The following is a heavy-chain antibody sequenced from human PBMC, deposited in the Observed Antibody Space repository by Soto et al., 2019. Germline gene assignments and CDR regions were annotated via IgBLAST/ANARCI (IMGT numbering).Heavy chain of an antibody. D-gene: IGHD2-21*02. Sequence: QVQLVQSGAEEKKPGASVKVSCKASGYTFTSYAMHWVRQAPGQRLEWMGWINAGNGNTKYSQKFQGRVTITRDTAASTAYMELSSLISEDTAVYYCARSIVVVAALDYWGQGPLVAVSA. CDR1: GYTFTSYA. J-gene: IGHJ4*02. V-gene: IGHV1-3*05. CDR2: INAGNGNT. CDR3: ARSIVVVAALDY.